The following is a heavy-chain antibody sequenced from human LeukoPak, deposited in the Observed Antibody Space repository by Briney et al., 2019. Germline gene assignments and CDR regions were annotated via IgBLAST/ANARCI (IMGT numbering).Heavy chain of an antibody. D-gene: IGHD3-16*01. CDR1: GLTFSSYW. J-gene: IGHJ6*02. V-gene: IGHV3-74*01. CDR2: INSDGSST. Sequence: GGSLRLSCAASGLTFSSYWMHWVRQAPGKGLVWVSRINSDGSSTSYADSVKGRFTISRDNAKNTLYLQMNSLRAEDTAVYSCARVFGDTATGNYYYYYGMDVWGQGTTVTVSS. CDR3: ARVFGDTATGNYYYYYGMDV.